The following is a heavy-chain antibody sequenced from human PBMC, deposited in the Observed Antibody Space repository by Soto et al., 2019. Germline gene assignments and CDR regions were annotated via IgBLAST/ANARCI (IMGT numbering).Heavy chain of an antibody. J-gene: IGHJ4*02. V-gene: IGHV1-2*02. CDR2: IDPDSGDT. CDR3: ARGPLE. Sequence: ASVKVSCKASGYTFTGYYLHWVRQAPGQGPEWVGKIDPDSGDTDQSQKSQGRVTLTRDTAIDTAYMEVTRLTLDDTAIYYCARGPLEWGQGTLVTVSS. CDR1: GYTFTGYY.